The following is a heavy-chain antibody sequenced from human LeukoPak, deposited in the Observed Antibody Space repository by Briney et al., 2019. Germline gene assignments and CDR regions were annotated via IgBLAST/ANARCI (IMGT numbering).Heavy chain of an antibody. CDR3: SRESGPFCPFGY. D-gene: IGHD1-26*01. CDR1: GGSISGTNW. CDR2: ISLAGQT. Sequence: SGTLSLTCGVSGGSISGTNWRSWVRQPPGQGLEWIGEISLAGQTNYNPSLNGRVTMSLDKSSNQLSLHLTSVTAADTATYYCSRESGPFCPFGYWGKGTLVIVSS. V-gene: IGHV4-4*02. J-gene: IGHJ4*02.